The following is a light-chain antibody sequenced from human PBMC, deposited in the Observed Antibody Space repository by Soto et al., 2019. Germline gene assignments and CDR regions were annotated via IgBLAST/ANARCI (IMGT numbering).Light chain of an antibody. V-gene: IGKV3-20*01. J-gene: IGKJ4*01. CDR1: QSDSSSY. Sequence: EIVLTQSPGTLSLSPGERATLSCRASQSDSSSYLAWYQQKPGQAPRLLIYGASSRATGIPVRFSGSGSGTDFTLTISRLEPEDFAVYYCQQYGSFPLTFGGGTKVDIK. CDR3: QQYGSFPLT. CDR2: GAS.